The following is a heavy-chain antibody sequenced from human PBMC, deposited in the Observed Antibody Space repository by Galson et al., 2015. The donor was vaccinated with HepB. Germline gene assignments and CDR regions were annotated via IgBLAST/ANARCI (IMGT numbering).Heavy chain of an antibody. CDR2: ISSDGRNI. CDR1: GFTLSSSA. V-gene: IGHV3-64D*08. Sequence: SLRLSCAGSGFTLSSSAMHWVRQAPGKGLEYVSAISSDGRNIQYANSVKGRFTIFRDIPENSLYLQMSSLREEDTAIYYCVKRKERLMTDLWGQGTLVNVSS. D-gene: IGHD6-25*01. CDR3: VKRKERLMTDL. J-gene: IGHJ5*02.